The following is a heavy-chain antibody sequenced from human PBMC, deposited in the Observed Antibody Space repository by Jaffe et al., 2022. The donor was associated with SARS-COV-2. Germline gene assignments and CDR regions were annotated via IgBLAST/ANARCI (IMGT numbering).Heavy chain of an antibody. CDR2: ISSSSSYT. J-gene: IGHJ6*02. CDR3: ARDGVVIGIHYYYGMDV. D-gene: IGHD3-3*01. CDR1: GFTFSDYY. V-gene: IGHV3-11*06. Sequence: QVQLVESGGGLVKPGGSLRLSCAASGFTFSDYYMSWIRQAPGKGLEWVSYISSSSSYTNYADSVKGRFTISRDNAKNSLYLQMNSLRAEDTAVYYCARDGVVIGIHYYYGMDVWGQGTTVTVSS.